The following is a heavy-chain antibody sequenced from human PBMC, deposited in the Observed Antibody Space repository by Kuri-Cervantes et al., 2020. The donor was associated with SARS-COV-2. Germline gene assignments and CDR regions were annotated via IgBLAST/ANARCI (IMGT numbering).Heavy chain of an antibody. CDR2: ISGSGGST. V-gene: IGHV3-23*01. J-gene: IGHJ4*02. Sequence: GESLKISCEASGFTFSSYSMNWVRQAPGKGLEWVSAISGSGGSTYYADSVKGRFTISRDNSKNTLYLQMNSLRAEDTAVYYCARDLSFGLGTSTVVTLDYWGQGTLVTVSS. CDR3: ARDLSFGLGTSTVVTLDY. CDR1: GFTFSSYS. D-gene: IGHD4-23*01.